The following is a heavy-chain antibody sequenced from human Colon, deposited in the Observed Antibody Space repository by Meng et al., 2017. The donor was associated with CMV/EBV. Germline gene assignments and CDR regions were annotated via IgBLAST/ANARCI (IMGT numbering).Heavy chain of an antibody. Sequence: GESLKISCAASGFSFSDSYMSWIRQAPGKGLEWVASISGHGATLNYADSVRGRFTISRDNAKNALYLQMNSLRAGDTAVYYCARGLSNNYCSGTSCSSGYWGQGTLVTVSS. V-gene: IGHV3-11*04. CDR3: ARGLSNNYCSGTSCSSGY. CDR2: ISGHGATL. J-gene: IGHJ4*02. D-gene: IGHD2-2*01. CDR1: GFSFSDSY.